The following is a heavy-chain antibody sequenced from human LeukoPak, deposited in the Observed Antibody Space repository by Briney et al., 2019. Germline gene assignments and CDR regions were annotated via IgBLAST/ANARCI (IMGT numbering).Heavy chain of an antibody. Sequence: GESLKISCKGSGYSFTSYWIGWVRQMPGKGLEWMGLVYPGDSATRYSPSFQGQVTISADKSISTAYLQWSSLKASDTAMYYCARPGGFGNYDSRSYYSDYWGQGTLVTVSS. CDR3: ARPGGFGNYDSRSYYSDY. D-gene: IGHD3-10*01. CDR1: GYSFTSYW. J-gene: IGHJ4*02. CDR2: VYPGDSAT. V-gene: IGHV5-51*01.